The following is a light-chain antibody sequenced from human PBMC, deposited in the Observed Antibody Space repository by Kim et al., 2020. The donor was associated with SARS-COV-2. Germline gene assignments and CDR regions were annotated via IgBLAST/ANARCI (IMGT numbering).Light chain of an antibody. V-gene: IGKV3-20*01. J-gene: IGKJ4*01. CDR1: QSVRSDS. Sequence: LSPGESATLSCRASQSVRSDSLAWYQQRPGQAPRLLIYGASTRATGVPDRFNGGGSGTDFTLTLTTLEPEDFAVYYCQQYGDFVLTFGGGTNVEI. CDR3: QQYGDFVLT. CDR2: GAS.